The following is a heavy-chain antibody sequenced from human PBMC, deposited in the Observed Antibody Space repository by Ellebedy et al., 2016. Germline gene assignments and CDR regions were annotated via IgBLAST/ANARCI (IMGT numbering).Heavy chain of an antibody. CDR2: ISYDGSNK. V-gene: IGHV3-30*18. CDR3: AKDRSGGSCPQGY. CDR1: GFTFSSYG. D-gene: IGHD2-15*01. J-gene: IGHJ4*02. Sequence: GGSLRLSXAASGFTFSSYGMHWVRQAPGKGLEWVAVISYDGSNKYYADSVKGRLTISRDNSKNTLYLQMNSLRAEDTAVYYCAKDRSGGSCPQGYWGQGTLVTVSS.